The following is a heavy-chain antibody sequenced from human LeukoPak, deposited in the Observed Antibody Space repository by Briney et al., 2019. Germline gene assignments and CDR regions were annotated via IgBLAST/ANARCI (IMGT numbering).Heavy chain of an antibody. CDR1: GFTFDDYG. V-gene: IGHV3-20*01. Sequence: PGGSLRLSCAVSGFTFDDYGMSWVRQAPGKGLEWVPGINWNGGSTGYADSVKGRFTISRDNAKNSLYLQMNSLRAEDTALHHCARGGVGAMNIDYWGQGTLVTVSS. CDR2: INWNGGST. CDR3: ARGGVGAMNIDY. D-gene: IGHD1-26*01. J-gene: IGHJ4*02.